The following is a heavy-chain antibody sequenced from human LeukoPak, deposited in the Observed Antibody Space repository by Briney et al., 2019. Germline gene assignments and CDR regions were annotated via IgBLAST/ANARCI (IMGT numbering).Heavy chain of an antibody. V-gene: IGHV3-30*18. CDR2: ISYDGSNK. CDR3: AKHPSPQQLGTYYFDY. J-gene: IGHJ4*02. Sequence: PGGSLRLSCAASGFTFSSYGMHWVRQAPGKGLEWVAVISYDGSNKYYADSVKGRFTISRDNSKNTLYPQMNSLRAEDTAVYYCAKHPSPQQLGTYYFDYWGQGTLVTVSS. D-gene: IGHD6-13*01. CDR1: GFTFSSYG.